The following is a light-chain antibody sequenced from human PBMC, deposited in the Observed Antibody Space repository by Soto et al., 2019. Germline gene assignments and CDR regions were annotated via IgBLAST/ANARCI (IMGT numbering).Light chain of an antibody. V-gene: IGLV2-14*01. CDR3: SSYTSSSTLGV. CDR1: SSDVGGYNY. CDR2: DVS. Sequence: SALTQPASLSGAPGQLITNSCTGTSSDVGGYNYVSWYQQHPGKAPKLMIYDVSNRPSGVSNRFSGSKSGNTASLTISGLQAEDEAGYYCSSYTSSSTLGVFGTGTKVTVL. J-gene: IGLJ1*01.